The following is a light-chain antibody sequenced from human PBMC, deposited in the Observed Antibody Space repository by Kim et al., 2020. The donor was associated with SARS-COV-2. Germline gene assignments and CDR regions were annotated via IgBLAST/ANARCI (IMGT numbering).Light chain of an antibody. CDR1: QCISSY. Sequence: GDRVTITCRASQCISSYLAWYQHKPGKAPKLLIYAASTLQSGVPSRFSGSGAGTDFTLTISCLQSEDFATYYCKQYYSYPRTFGPGTKVDIK. CDR3: KQYYSYPRT. J-gene: IGKJ3*01. CDR2: AAS. V-gene: IGKV1-8*01.